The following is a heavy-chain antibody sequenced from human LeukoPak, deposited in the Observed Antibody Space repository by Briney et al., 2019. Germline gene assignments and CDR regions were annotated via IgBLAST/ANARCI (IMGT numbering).Heavy chain of an antibody. Sequence: ASVKVSCKASGYTFTSYYMHWVRQAPGQGLEWMGIINPSGGSTHSAQKFQGRVTMTRDTSTSTVYMELSSLRSEDTAVYYCAREDPTSVYYYGMDVWGQGTTVTVSS. CDR2: INPSGGST. J-gene: IGHJ6*02. CDR1: GYTFTSYY. V-gene: IGHV1-46*01. CDR3: AREDPTSVYYYGMDV.